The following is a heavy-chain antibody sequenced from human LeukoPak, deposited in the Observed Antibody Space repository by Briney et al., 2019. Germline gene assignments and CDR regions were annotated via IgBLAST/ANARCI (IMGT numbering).Heavy chain of an antibody. V-gene: IGHV3-23*01. Sequence: PGGSLRLSCAASGFTFSSYGMSWVRQAPGKGLEWVSGISGSGGSTYYADSVRGRFTISRDNSKNTMYLQMNSLRAEDTAVYYCAKRGGSGTYYYSYMDVWGKGTTVTISS. CDR1: GFTFSSYG. D-gene: IGHD3-10*01. CDR2: ISGSGGST. CDR3: AKRGGSGTYYYSYMDV. J-gene: IGHJ6*03.